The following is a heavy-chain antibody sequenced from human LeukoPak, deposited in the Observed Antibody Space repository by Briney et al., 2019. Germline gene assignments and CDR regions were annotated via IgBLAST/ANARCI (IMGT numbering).Heavy chain of an antibody. CDR3: AREYSGFDY. Sequence: SETLSLTCTVSGGSISSYYWSWIRQPPGKGLEWIGYVYYSGSTNYNPSLKSRVTISVDTSKNQLSLKLTSVTAADTAIYYCAREYSGFDYWGQGTLVTVSS. CDR1: GGSISSYY. J-gene: IGHJ4*02. V-gene: IGHV4-59*01. CDR2: VYYSGST. D-gene: IGHD5-12*01.